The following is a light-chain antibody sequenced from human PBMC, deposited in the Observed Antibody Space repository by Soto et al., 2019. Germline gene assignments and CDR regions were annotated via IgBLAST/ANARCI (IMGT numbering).Light chain of an antibody. Sequence: EVVLTQSPGTLSLSPGERATLSCRASQSVSNNYLACYQQKRGPSPKLLIFGSTDRATGIPDRFSGSGSGPDFTLTISRLEPEDFAVYYCQQYGSSPPYTFGQGTKLEIK. CDR3: QQYGSSPPYT. CDR2: GST. J-gene: IGKJ2*01. CDR1: QSVSNNY. V-gene: IGKV3-20*01.